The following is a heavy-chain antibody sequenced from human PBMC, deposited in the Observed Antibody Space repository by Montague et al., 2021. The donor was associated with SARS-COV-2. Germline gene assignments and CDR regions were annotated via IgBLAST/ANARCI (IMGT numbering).Heavy chain of an antibody. CDR2: IYQNGKT. CDR3: AVELNYFFDY. V-gene: IGHV4-39*05. J-gene: IGHJ4*02. CDR1: GDSITNTRYF. D-gene: IGHD1-7*01. Sequence: SETPSLTCNVSGDSITNTRYFWGWIRQPPGKALEWIGSIYQNGKTYYNPSLERRALLSIDTSKNQFSLRLSTVIASDTAVYYCAVELNYFFDYWGQGFLVSVSS.